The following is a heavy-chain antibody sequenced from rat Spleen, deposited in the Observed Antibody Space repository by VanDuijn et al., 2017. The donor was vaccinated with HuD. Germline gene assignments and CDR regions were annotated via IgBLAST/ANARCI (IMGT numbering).Heavy chain of an antibody. CDR1: GFIFSNYY. J-gene: IGHJ3*01. V-gene: IGHV5-25*01. Sequence: EVQLVESGGGLVQPGRSLKLSCAASGFIFSNYYMAWVRQAPTKGLEWVASISPSGGSTYYRDSVKGRFTVSRDNAKSTLYLQMDSLRSEDTATYYCATHTYYGYTYEIWFTYWGQGTLVTVSS. CDR3: ATHTYYGYTYEIWFTY. D-gene: IGHD1-9*01. CDR2: ISPSGGST.